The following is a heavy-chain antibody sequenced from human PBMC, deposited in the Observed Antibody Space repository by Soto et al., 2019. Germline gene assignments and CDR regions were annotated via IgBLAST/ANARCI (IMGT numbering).Heavy chain of an antibody. CDR1: GGSISSYY. CDR3: ARGGGGSGWYYYLDY. CDR2: IYTSGSA. J-gene: IGHJ4*02. V-gene: IGHV4-4*07. D-gene: IGHD6-19*01. Sequence: SETLSLTCTVSGGSISSYYWSWIRQPAGKGLEWIGRIYTSGSANYNPSLKSRVTMSVDTSKNQFSLKLSSVTAADTAVYYCARGGGGSGWYYYLDYWGQGTLVTVSS.